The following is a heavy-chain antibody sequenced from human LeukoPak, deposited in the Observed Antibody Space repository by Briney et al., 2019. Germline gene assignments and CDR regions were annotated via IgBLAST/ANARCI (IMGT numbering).Heavy chain of an antibody. D-gene: IGHD5-18*01. V-gene: IGHV3-21*01. Sequence: GGSLRLSCAASGFTFSSYSMNWVRQAPGKGLEWVSSISNSSSYIYYADSVKGRFTISRDNAKNSLYLQMNSLRAEDTAVCYCARDLRHSYGAEYYYYYYGMDVWGQGTTVTVSS. CDR3: ARDLRHSYGAEYYYYYYGMDV. CDR2: ISNSSSYI. J-gene: IGHJ6*02. CDR1: GFTFSSYS.